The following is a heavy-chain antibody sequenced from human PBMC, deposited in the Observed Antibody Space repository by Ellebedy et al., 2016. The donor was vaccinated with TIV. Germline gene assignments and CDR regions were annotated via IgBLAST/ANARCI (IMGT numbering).Heavy chain of an antibody. CDR3: ERVRDNSWFY. Sequence: ASVKVSCKASGYTXXSYDXIWVRQATGQGLEWMGWMNPNSCNTGYAQKFQGRVTITRNTSISTAYMELSSLRSEDTAVYYSERVRDNSWFYWGQGTLVTVSS. V-gene: IGHV1-8*03. D-gene: IGHD6-13*01. CDR2: MNPNSCNT. CDR1: GYTXXSYD. J-gene: IGHJ4*02.